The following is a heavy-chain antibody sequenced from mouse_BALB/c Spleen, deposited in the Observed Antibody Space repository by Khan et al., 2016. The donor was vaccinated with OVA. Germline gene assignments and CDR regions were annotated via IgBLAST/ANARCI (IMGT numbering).Heavy chain of an antibody. CDR2: ISTGDTYT. D-gene: IGHD1-1*01. V-gene: IGHV5-9-3*01. Sequence: EVELVESGGGLVKSGGSLKLSCAASGFTFSTYAMPWVRQTPEKRLEWVATISTGDTYTYYPDSVKGRFTISRDNATNTLYLQMSSLRSEDTAMYYCARPPMATVVGTSYWFFDVWGAGTTVTVST. CDR3: ARPPMATVVGTSYWFFDV. J-gene: IGHJ1*01. CDR1: GFTFSTYA.